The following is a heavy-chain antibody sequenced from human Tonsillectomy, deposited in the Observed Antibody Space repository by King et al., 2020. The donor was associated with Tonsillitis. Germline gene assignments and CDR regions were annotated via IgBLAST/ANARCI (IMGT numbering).Heavy chain of an antibody. J-gene: IGHJ4*02. CDR1: GFTFSGSA. CDR3: SSRVNNVDTAMALYS. CDR2: IRSKANNYAT. V-gene: IGHV3-73*02. Sequence: VQLVESGGGLVQPGGSLKLSCAASGFTFSGSAMHWVRQASGKGLEWVGRIRSKANNYATAYAASVKGRFTISRDDSKNTAYLQMNNLKTEDTAVYYCSSRVNNVDTAMALYSWGQGTLVTVSS. D-gene: IGHD5-18*01.